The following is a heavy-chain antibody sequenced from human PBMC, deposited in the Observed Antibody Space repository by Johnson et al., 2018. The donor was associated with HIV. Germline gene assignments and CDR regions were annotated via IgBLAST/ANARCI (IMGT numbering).Heavy chain of an antibody. J-gene: IGHJ3*02. CDR1: GITVSSNY. CDR2: IFSVGNT. D-gene: IGHD2-15*01. V-gene: IGHV3-66*02. CDR3: ARVPWSLDAFDI. Sequence: EVQLVESGGGLVQPGGSLRLSCAASGITVSSNYMNWVRQAPGKGLEWVSLIFSVGNTYYADSVKGRFTISRDNSNHMVYLQMDSLRPEDTAVYYCARVPWSLDAFDIWGQGTMVTVSS.